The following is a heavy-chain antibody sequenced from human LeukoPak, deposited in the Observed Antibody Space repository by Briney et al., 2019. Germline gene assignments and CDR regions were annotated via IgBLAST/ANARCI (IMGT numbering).Heavy chain of an antibody. CDR2: IYRGGST. J-gene: IGHJ4*02. Sequence: GGSLRLSCAASGFTVSNNYMSWVRQAPGKGLEWVSVIYRGGSTYYAESVKGRFTISRDNSKSTLYLQMNSLRAEDTAVYYCARDSAGHYFDYWGQGTLVTVSS. V-gene: IGHV3-53*01. CDR1: GFTVSNNY. CDR3: ARDSAGHYFDY.